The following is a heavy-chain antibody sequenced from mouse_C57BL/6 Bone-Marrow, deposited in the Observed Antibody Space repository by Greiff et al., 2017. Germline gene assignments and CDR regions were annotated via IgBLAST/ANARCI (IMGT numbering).Heavy chain of an antibody. J-gene: IGHJ1*03. CDR3: SRHLTTVRDFDV. D-gene: IGHD1-1*01. V-gene: IGHV5-9*01. Sequence: DVKLQESGGGLVKPGGSLKLSCAASGFTFSSYTMSWVRQTPGKRLEWVATISGGGGNTYYPDSVKGRFTISRDNAKNTLYMQMSSLRSDDTALYYCSRHLTTVRDFDVWGTGTTVTVSS. CDR2: ISGGGGNT. CDR1: GFTFSSYT.